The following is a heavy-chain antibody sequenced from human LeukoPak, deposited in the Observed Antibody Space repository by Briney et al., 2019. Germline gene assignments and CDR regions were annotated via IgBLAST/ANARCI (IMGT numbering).Heavy chain of an antibody. CDR1: GGTFSSYA. V-gene: IGHV1-69*05. CDR3: AREIWTRVGHKILEYSSSVERRFDP. CDR2: IIPIFGTA. D-gene: IGHD6-6*01. J-gene: IGHJ5*02. Sequence: ASVKVSCKASGGTFSSYAISWVRQAPGQGLEWMGGIIPIFGTANYAQKFQGRVTITTDESTSTAYMELSSLRSEDTAVYYCAREIWTRVGHKILEYSSSVERRFDPWGQGTLVTVSS.